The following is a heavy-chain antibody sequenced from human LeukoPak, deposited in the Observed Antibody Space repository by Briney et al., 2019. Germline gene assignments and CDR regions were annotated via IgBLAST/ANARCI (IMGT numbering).Heavy chain of an antibody. CDR1: GFTFSNAW. V-gene: IGHV3-15*07. D-gene: IGHD3-22*01. CDR3: TTDDITMIVLDY. J-gene: IGHJ4*02. CDR2: IKSKTDGGTT. Sequence: PGGSLRLSCAASGFTFSNAWMNWVRQPPGKGLEWVGRIKSKTDGGTTDYAAPVQGRFNISRDDSKNTLYLQMNSLRTEDTAVYYCTTDDITMIVLDYWGQGTLVTVSS.